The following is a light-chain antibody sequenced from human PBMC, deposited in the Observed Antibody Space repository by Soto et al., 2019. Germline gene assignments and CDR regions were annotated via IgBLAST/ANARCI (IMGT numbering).Light chain of an antibody. V-gene: IGKV3D-20*02. Sequence: IGLTQSPGTLSLNPGERATLSCRASQSISSSYLAWYQQKPGQAPRLLIYGASSRATAIPDRFSGSGSGTDFTLTISSLEPEDFAVYYCQQHSHWPPWTFGQGTNV. CDR1: QSISSSY. CDR2: GAS. J-gene: IGKJ1*01. CDR3: QQHSHWPPWT.